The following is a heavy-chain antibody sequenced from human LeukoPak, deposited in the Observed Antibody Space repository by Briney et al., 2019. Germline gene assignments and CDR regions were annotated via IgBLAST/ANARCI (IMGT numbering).Heavy chain of an antibody. CDR3: ARVADDFWSGYPHFDY. D-gene: IGHD3-3*01. J-gene: IGHJ4*02. CDR1: GYTFTGYY. CDR2: INPNSGGT. V-gene: IGHV1-2*02. Sequence: ASVKVSCKASGYTFTGYYMHWVRQAPGQGLEWMGWINPNSGGTNYAQKFQGRVTMTRDTSISTAYMELSRLRSDDTAVYYCARVADDFWSGYPHFDYWGREPWSPSPQ.